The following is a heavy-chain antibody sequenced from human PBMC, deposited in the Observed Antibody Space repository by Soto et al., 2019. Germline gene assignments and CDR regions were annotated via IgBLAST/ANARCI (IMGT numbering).Heavy chain of an antibody. D-gene: IGHD3-9*01. CDR2: ISGSGGST. CDR1: GFTFSSYA. CDR3: AKDRDTRYFDWLSGGFDY. J-gene: IGHJ4*02. V-gene: IGHV3-23*01. Sequence: GGSLRLSCAASGFTFSSYAMSWVRQAPGEGVEWGSAISGSGGSTYYADSVKGRFTISRDNSKNTLFLQMNSLRAEDTAVYYCAKDRDTRYFDWLSGGFDYWGQGALVTVSS.